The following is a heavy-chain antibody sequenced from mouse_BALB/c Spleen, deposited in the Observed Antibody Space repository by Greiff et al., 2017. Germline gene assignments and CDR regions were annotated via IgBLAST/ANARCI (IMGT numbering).Heavy chain of an antibody. CDR2: ISYSGST. J-gene: IGHJ4*01. Sequence: EVQRVESGPGLVKPSQSLSLTCTVTGYSITSDYAWNWIRQFPGNKLEWMGYISYSGSTSYNPSLKSRISITRDTSKNQFFLQLNSVTTEDTATYYCARKGYYGSSYNAMDYWGQGTSVTVSS. V-gene: IGHV3-2*02. D-gene: IGHD1-1*01. CDR3: ARKGYYGSSYNAMDY. CDR1: GYSITSDYA.